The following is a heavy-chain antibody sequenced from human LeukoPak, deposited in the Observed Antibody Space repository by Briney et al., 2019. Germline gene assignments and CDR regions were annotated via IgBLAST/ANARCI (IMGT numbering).Heavy chain of an antibody. J-gene: IGHJ4*02. Sequence: QPGGSLRLSCAASGFTFSDYYMSWIRQAPGKGLEWVSAISGSGGSTYYADSVKGRSTISRDNSKNTLYLQMNSLRAEDTAVYYCAKGRQWLVPFDYWGQGTLVTVSS. CDR1: GFTFSDYY. CDR3: AKGRQWLVPFDY. D-gene: IGHD6-19*01. V-gene: IGHV3-23*01. CDR2: ISGSGGST.